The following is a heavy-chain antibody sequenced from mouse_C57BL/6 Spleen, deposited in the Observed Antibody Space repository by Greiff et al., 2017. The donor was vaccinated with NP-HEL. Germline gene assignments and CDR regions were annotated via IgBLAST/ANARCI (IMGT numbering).Heavy chain of an antibody. Sequence: QVQLQQSGPELVKPGASVKISCKASGYAFSSSWMNWVKQRPGKGLEWIGRIYPGDGDTNYNGKFQGKATLTADKSSSTAYMQLSSLTSEDSAVYFCARGDWDWCAYWGQGTLVTVSA. CDR3: ARGDWDWCAY. CDR2: IYPGDGDT. CDR1: GYAFSSSW. V-gene: IGHV1-82*01. D-gene: IGHD4-1*01. J-gene: IGHJ3*01.